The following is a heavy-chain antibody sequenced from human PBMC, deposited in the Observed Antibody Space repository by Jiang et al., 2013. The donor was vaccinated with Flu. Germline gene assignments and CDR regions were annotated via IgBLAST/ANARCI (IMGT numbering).Heavy chain of an antibody. J-gene: IGHJ6*02. CDR3: ARDNGSGSYLGLYYYYYYGMDV. CDR1: GYTFTGYY. CDR2: INPNSGGT. D-gene: IGHD3-10*01. V-gene: IGHV1-2*02. Sequence: AEVKKPGASVKVSCKASGYTFTGYYMHWVRQAPGQGLEWMGWINPNSGGTNYAQKFQGRVTMTRDTSISTAYMELSRLRSDDTAVYYCARDNGSGSYLGLYYYYYYGMDVWGQGTTVTVSS.